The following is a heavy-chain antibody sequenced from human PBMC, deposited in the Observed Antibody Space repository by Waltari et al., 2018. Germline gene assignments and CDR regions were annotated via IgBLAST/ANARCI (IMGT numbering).Heavy chain of an antibody. CDR3: ATTYYDFWSGWDRSNALDV. D-gene: IGHD3-3*01. CDR1: GGSFSGYY. J-gene: IGHJ6*02. Sequence: QVQLQQWGAGLLKPSETLSLTCAVYGGSFSGYYWSWIRQPPGKGLELIGEINHSGSTNYNPSLKSRVTISVDTSKNQFSLKLSSVTAADTAVYYCATTYYDFWSGWDRSNALDVWGQGTTVTVSS. CDR2: INHSGST. V-gene: IGHV4-34*01.